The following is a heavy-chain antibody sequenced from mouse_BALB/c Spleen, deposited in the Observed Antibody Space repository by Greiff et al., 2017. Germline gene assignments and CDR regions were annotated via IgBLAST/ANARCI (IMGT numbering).Heavy chain of an antibody. J-gene: IGHJ2*01. Sequence: QVQLQQSGPGLVQPSQSLSITCTVSGFSLTSYGVHWVRQSPGKGLEWLGVIWSGGSTDYNAAFISRLSISKDNSKSQVFFKMNSLQANDTAIYYCAREVPSYGLDYWGQGTTLTVSS. CDR2: IWSGGST. D-gene: IGHD1-2*01. CDR3: AREVPSYGLDY. CDR1: GFSLTSYG. V-gene: IGHV2-2*02.